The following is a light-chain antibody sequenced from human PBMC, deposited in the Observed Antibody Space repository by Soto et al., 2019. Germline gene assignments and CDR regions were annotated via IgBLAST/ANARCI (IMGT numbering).Light chain of an antibody. CDR2: GAS. J-gene: IGKJ3*01. V-gene: IGKV3D-20*02. CDR3: QQRSTWPPFS. Sequence: VIVPQSPSTLSLSRWEIATLSWGASQSVSSSDLAWYQQKPGQAPRLLIYGASSRATGIPDRFSGSGSGTDFTLTISSLEPEDFAVYYCQQRSTWPPFSFGPGTKVDI. CDR1: QSVSSSD.